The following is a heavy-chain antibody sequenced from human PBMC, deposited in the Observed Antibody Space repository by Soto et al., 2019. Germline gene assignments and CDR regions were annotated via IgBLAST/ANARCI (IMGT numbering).Heavy chain of an antibody. Sequence: XETLCLTCTVSGCSISSSRYYWGWIRQRPGKGLEWIGSIYYSGSTYYNPSLKSRVTISVDTSKNQFSLKLSSVTAADTAVYYCASSRRARRAARPSGWFDHWGQGTRVTVSS. V-gene: IGHV4-39*01. CDR1: GCSISSSRYY. CDR2: IYYSGST. D-gene: IGHD6-6*01. CDR3: ASSRRARRAARPSGWFDH. J-gene: IGHJ5*02.